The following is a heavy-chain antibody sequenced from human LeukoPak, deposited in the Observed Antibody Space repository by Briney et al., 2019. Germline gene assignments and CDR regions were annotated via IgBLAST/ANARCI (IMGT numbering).Heavy chain of an antibody. D-gene: IGHD6-6*01. J-gene: IGHJ4*02. CDR2: INPSGGST. CDR1: GYTFTSYY. Sequence: ASVKVSCKASGYTFTSYYMHWVRQAPGQGLEWMGIINPSGGSTSYAQKFQGRVTITRNTSISTAYMELSSLRSEDTAVYYCARGGSSSSGGDYWGQGTLVTVSS. CDR3: ARGGSSSSGGDY. V-gene: IGHV1-46*01.